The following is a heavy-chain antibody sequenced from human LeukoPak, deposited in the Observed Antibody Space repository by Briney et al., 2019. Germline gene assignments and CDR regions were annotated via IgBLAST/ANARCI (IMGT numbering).Heavy chain of an antibody. CDR3: ARLTSSWSFDY. V-gene: IGHV5-51*01. D-gene: IGHD6-13*01. CDR1: GYRFTNYW. CDR2: ISPDGSDT. Sequence: RESLKLSCKGSGYRFTNYWLGSARQMPGKGLEWMGIISPDGSDTRYSPSSQGQVTISADKSITTAYLQWSSLKASDTAMYYCARLTSSWSFDYWGQGTLVTVSS. J-gene: IGHJ4*02.